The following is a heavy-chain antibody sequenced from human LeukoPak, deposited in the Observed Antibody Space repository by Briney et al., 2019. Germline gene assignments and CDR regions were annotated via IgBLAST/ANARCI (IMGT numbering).Heavy chain of an antibody. Sequence: PGGSLRLSCAASGLTVNSKYMSWVRQAPGKGLEWVSIIYSGGSTNYADSVKGLFTISRDNSKNTVYLQMNSLRAEDTAVYYCAKDGGTMVRGVDYWGQGTLVTVSS. CDR1: GLTVNSKY. V-gene: IGHV3-53*01. D-gene: IGHD3-10*01. J-gene: IGHJ4*02. CDR2: IYSGGST. CDR3: AKDGGTMVRGVDY.